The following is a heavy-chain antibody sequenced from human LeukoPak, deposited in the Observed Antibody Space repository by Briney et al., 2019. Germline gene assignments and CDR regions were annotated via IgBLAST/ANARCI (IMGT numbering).Heavy chain of an antibody. CDR3: AKPPGLRRLDP. CDR1: GYTFTGYY. Sequence: ASVKVSCKASGYTFTGYYMHWVRQDPGQGLEWMGWINPNSGGTNYAQKFQGRVTMTRDTSISTAYMELSRLRSEDTAVYYCAKPPGLRRLDPWGQGTLVTVSS. D-gene: IGHD5-12*01. V-gene: IGHV1-2*02. CDR2: INPNSGGT. J-gene: IGHJ5*02.